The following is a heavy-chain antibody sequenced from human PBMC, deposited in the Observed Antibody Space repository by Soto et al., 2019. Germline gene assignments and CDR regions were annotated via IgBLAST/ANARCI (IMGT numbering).Heavy chain of an antibody. D-gene: IGHD4-17*01. CDR2: IITIFGTA. V-gene: IGHV1-69*13. Sequence: GASVKVSCKASGGTFSSYAISWVRQAPGQGLEWMGGIITIFGTANYAQKFQGRVTITADESTSTAYMELSSLRSEDTAVYYCASWTTTVTSFDYWGQGTLVTVSS. CDR1: GGTFSSYA. J-gene: IGHJ4*02. CDR3: ASWTTTVTSFDY.